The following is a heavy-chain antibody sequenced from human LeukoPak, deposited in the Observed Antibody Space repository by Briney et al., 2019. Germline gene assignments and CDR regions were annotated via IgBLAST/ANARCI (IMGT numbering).Heavy chain of an antibody. Sequence: GASVKVSCKASGYIFTNYTMNWVRQAPGQGLEWMGWINTNTGNPTYAQGFTGRFVFSLDTSVSTAYLQISSLKAEDTAVYYCAREDYDILTGYTHDAFDIWGQGTMVTVSS. D-gene: IGHD3-9*01. V-gene: IGHV7-4-1*02. CDR2: INTNTGNP. CDR3: AREDYDILTGYTHDAFDI. CDR1: GYIFTNYT. J-gene: IGHJ3*02.